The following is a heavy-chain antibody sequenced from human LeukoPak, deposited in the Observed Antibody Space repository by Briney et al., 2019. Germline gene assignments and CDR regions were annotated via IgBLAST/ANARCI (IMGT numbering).Heavy chain of an antibody. CDR3: VRYCSSTTCYTRAVDY. Sequence: SETLSLTCTVSGYSITSGYNWAWIRPPPGKVLEWVGGIYHSGSAYYNPSLKSRVTISVDTSKNHFSLKLSSVTAADTAVYYCVRYCSSTTCYTRAVDYWGQGTLVTVSS. V-gene: IGHV4-38-2*02. J-gene: IGHJ4*02. D-gene: IGHD2-2*02. CDR2: IYHSGSA. CDR1: GYSITSGYN.